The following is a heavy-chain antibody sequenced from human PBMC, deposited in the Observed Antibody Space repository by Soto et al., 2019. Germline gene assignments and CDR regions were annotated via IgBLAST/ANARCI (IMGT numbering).Heavy chain of an antibody. CDR1: GGSIGSGGYY. CDR2: IYYSGST. V-gene: IGHV4-31*03. J-gene: IGHJ6*02. CDR3: ATSTVTTIEDYYYYYGMDV. D-gene: IGHD4-17*01. Sequence: NPSETLSLTCTVSGGSIGSGGYYWSWIRQHPGKGLEWIGYIYYSGSTYYNPSLKSRVTISVDTSKNQFSLKLSSVTAADTAVYYCATSTVTTIEDYYYYYGMDVWGQGTTVTVSS.